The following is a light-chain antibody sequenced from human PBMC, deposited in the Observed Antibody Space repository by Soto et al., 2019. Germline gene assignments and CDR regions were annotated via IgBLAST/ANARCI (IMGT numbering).Light chain of an antibody. Sequence: IVMTQSPATLSVSPGERATLSCRASQSVSSNLAWYQQKPGQAPRLLIYSASTSATGIPARFSGSGSGTEFTLTISSLQFEDFAVYYCQQYNDSRTFGQGTKVEIK. CDR2: SAS. CDR3: QQYNDSRT. J-gene: IGKJ1*01. CDR1: QSVSSN. V-gene: IGKV3-15*01.